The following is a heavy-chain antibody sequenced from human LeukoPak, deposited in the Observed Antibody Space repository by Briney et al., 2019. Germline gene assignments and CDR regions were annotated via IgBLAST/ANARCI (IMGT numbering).Heavy chain of an antibody. J-gene: IGHJ3*02. V-gene: IGHV4-39*07. CDR3: TENRWGSRRLNVRTDAFDI. D-gene: IGHD3-16*01. CDR1: GGSISSSSYY. CDR2: IYYSGST. Sequence: PSETLSLTCTVSGGSISSSSYYWGWLRQPPGKGLEWIGSIYYSGSTYYNPSLKSRVTISVDTSKNQFSLKLSSVTAADTAVYYCTENRWGSRRLNVRTDAFDIWGQGTMVTVSS.